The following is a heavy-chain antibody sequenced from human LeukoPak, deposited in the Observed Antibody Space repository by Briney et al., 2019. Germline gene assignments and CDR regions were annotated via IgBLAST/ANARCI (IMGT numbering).Heavy chain of an antibody. CDR3: AKDSLDYEGY. CDR1: GFTFSSYA. CDR2: ISGSGGST. J-gene: IGHJ4*02. D-gene: IGHD4-17*01. V-gene: IGHV3-23*01. Sequence: PGVSLTLSCAASGFTFSSYAMSWVRQAPGQGLEWVSAISGSGGSTYYADSVKGRFTISRDNSKNTLYLQMISLRAEDTAVYYCAKDSLDYEGYWGQGTLVTVSS.